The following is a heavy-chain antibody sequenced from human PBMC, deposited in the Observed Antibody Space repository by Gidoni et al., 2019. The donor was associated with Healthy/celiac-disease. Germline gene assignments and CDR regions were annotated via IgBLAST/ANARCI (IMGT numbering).Heavy chain of an antibody. V-gene: IGHV3-30*01. CDR2: ISYDGSNK. J-gene: IGHJ4*02. CDR3: ARGSFPTGYFDY. D-gene: IGHD6-6*01. Sequence: QAPGKGLAWVAVISYDGSNKYYADSVKGRFTISRDNSKNTLYLQMNSLRAEDTAVYYCARGSFPTGYFDYWGQGTLVTVSS.